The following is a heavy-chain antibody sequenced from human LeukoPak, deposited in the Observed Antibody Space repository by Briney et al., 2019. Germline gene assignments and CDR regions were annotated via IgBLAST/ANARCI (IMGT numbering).Heavy chain of an antibody. CDR1: GFTISSYS. CDR3: ARSPGVVTTNFDY. D-gene: IGHD2-21*02. J-gene: IGHJ4*02. CDR2: IRSSSSYI. Sequence: PGGTLRLSCAASGFTISSYSMNWVRQAPGKGLEWVASIRSSSSYIYYADSVKGRFTISRDNAKNSLYLQMNSLRAEDTAVYYCARSPGVVTTNFDYWGQGTLVTVSS. V-gene: IGHV3-21*01.